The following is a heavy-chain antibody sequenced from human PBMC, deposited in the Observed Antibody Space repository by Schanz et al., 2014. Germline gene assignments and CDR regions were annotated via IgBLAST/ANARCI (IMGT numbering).Heavy chain of an antibody. CDR3: AREIPAGGHFDY. CDR2: ISYDGNNK. Sequence: QVQLVESGGGVVQLGRSLRLSCAASGFTFSSYAMHWVRQAPGKGLEWVALISYDGNNKYYADSVKGRFAISRDNSKNTLYLRMTSLRAEDTAMFYCAREIPAGGHFDYWGQGTLVSVSS. CDR1: GFTFSSYA. D-gene: IGHD2-15*01. J-gene: IGHJ4*02. V-gene: IGHV3-30*09.